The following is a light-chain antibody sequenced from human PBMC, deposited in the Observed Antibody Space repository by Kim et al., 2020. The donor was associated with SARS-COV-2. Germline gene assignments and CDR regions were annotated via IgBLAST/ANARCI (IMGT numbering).Light chain of an antibody. Sequence: QSALTQPASVSGSPGQSINISCTGASSDIRSYNYVSWYQHHPGKAPRLMIYEVSNRPSGVSNRFSGSRSGDTASLTISGLQAEDEADYYCSSYTSSSTLEVFGGGTQLTVL. CDR2: EVS. CDR3: SSYTSSSTLEV. J-gene: IGLJ2*01. V-gene: IGLV2-14*01. CDR1: SSDIRSYNY.